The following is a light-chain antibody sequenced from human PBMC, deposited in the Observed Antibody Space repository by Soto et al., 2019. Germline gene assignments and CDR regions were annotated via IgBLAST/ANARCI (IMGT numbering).Light chain of an antibody. J-gene: IGLJ1*01. CDR1: SSDIGSYDL. CDR2: EVT. V-gene: IGLV2-23*02. CDR3: CSFADFTYV. Sequence: QSVLTQPASVSGSPGQSITISCTGTSSDIGSYDLVSWYQQHPGTAPKLIIYEVTKRPSGVSTLFSGSKSGNTASLTISGLQAVDEADYYCCSFADFTYVFGSGTKVTVL.